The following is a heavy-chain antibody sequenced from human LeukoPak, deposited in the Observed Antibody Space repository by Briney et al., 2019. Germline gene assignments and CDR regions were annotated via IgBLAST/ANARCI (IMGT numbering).Heavy chain of an antibody. CDR3: GRKAGDCGGGSCYSIDY. D-gene: IGHD2-15*01. J-gene: IGHJ4*02. CDR2: IIPIFATA. V-gene: IGHV1-69*05. Sequence: GSSVKVSCKAFGGSFSSEAISWVRQAPGQGLEWMGGIIPIFATANYAQKFQGRVTITTDESTSTAYMEVSSLRSEDTAVYYCGRKAGDCGGGSCYSIDYWGQGTLVTVSP. CDR1: GGSFSSEA.